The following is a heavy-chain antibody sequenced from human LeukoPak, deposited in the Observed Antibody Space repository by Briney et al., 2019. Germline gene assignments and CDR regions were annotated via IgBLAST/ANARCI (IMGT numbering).Heavy chain of an antibody. CDR2: ITWNSGSR. CDR3: VASGNNPLPSHFFDF. CDR1: GFTFEDYA. D-gene: IGHD6-19*01. Sequence: GRSLRLSCVASGFTFEDYAMHWVRLPPGKGLEWVSRITWNSGSRGYADSVKGRFTISRDNAKNSLYLDMHSLRPEDTALYYCVASGNNPLPSHFFDFGAKGTLVTVPP. J-gene: IGHJ4*01. V-gene: IGHV3-9*01.